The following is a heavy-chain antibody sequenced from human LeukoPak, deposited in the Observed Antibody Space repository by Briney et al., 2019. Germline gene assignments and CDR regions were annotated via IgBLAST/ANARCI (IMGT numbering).Heavy chain of an antibody. D-gene: IGHD4-17*01. V-gene: IGHV1-46*01. Sequence: ASVKVSCKASGYTFTSYYMHWVRQAPGQGLEWMGIINPSGGSTSYAQKFQGRVTMTGDTSTSTAYMELSRLRSDDTAVYYCARDTVTTGYEYYFDYWGQGTLVTVSS. CDR3: ARDTVTTGYEYYFDY. CDR1: GYTFTSYY. J-gene: IGHJ4*02. CDR2: INPSGGST.